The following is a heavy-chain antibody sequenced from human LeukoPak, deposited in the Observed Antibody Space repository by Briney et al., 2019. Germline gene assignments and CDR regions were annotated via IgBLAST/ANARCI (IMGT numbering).Heavy chain of an antibody. CDR1: GGTFSSYA. J-gene: IGHJ6*03. D-gene: IGHD2-2*01. CDR2: IIPIFGTA. CDR3: ASCIGYCSSTSCYYYYYMDV. Sequence: ASVKASCMASGGTFSSYAISWVRQAPGQGLEWMGGIIPIFGTANYAQKFQGRVTITADESTSTAYMELSSLRSEDTAVYYCASCIGYCSSTSCYYYYYMDVWGKGTTVTVSS. V-gene: IGHV1-69*13.